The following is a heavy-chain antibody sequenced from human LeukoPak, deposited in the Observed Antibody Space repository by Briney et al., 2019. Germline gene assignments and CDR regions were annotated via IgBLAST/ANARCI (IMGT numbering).Heavy chain of an antibody. CDR3: AKDSPYYYFDY. D-gene: IGHD1-26*01. V-gene: IGHV3-53*01. J-gene: IGHJ4*02. CDR2: IYSGGST. Sequence: PGGSLRLSCAASGFTVSSNYMSWVRQAPGKGLEWVSVIYSGGSTYYADSVKGRFTISRDNSKNTLYLQMNSLRAEDTAVYYCAKDSPYYYFDYWGQGTLVTVSS. CDR1: GFTVSSNY.